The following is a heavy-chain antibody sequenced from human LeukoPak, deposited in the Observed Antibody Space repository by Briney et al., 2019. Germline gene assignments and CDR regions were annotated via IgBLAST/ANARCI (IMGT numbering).Heavy chain of an antibody. CDR3: ARGVDIVATIDDYYYYYYMDV. Sequence: ASVKVSCKASGYTFTGYYIHWVRQAPGQGLEWMGWVNPNSDGTKYTEKFQGRVTMTRDTSISTAYMEVSRLRSDDTAVYYCARGVDIVATIDDYYYYYYMDVWGKGTTVTVSS. CDR1: GYTFTGYY. J-gene: IGHJ6*03. CDR2: VNPNSDGT. D-gene: IGHD5-12*01. V-gene: IGHV1-2*02.